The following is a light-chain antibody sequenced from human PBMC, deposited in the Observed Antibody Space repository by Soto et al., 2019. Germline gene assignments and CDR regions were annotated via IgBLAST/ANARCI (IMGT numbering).Light chain of an antibody. V-gene: IGKV1-5*03. CDR3: QQYNGYSFYTNS. J-gene: IGKJ2*03. Sequence: DIELTQSPSFLSASVGDRVPITCRAGQNIRSWFAWYQQKPGKAPRLLIYKASSLESGVPSRFRGSGSGTEFTLTISGLQPDDFATYYCQQYNGYSFYTNSFGQGTKVDIK. CDR1: QNIRSW. CDR2: KAS.